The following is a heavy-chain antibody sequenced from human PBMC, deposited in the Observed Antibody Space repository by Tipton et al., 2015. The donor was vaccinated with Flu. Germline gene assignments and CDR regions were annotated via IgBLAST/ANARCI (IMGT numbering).Heavy chain of an antibody. D-gene: IGHD1-26*01. J-gene: IGHJ4*02. V-gene: IGHV4-4*07. CDR2: IYSGGNT. Sequence: TLSLICTVSGGSISSYYWSWIRQPAGKGLEWIGRIYSGGNTDYNPSLKSRVTMSVDTSRNQFSLKVMPVTVADTAVYYCARGFMGAGGTGFDYWGQGILVTVSS. CDR1: GGSISSYY. CDR3: ARGFMGAGGTGFDY.